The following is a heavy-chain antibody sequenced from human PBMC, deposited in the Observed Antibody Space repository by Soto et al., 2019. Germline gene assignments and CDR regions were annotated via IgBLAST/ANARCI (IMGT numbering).Heavy chain of an antibody. CDR3: ARDSSPASGSLMPIYYGMDV. D-gene: IGHD3-10*01. Sequence: ASVKVSCKASGYTFTSYGISWVRQAPGQGLEWMGWISAYNGNTNYAQKLQGRVTMTTDTSTSTAYMELRSLRSDDTAVYYCARDSSPASGSLMPIYYGMDVWGQGTTVTVSS. CDR2: ISAYNGNT. J-gene: IGHJ6*02. CDR1: GYTFTSYG. V-gene: IGHV1-18*01.